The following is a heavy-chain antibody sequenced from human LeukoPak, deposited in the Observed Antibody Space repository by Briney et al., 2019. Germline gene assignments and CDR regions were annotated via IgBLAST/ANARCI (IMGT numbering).Heavy chain of an antibody. V-gene: IGHV3-74*01. D-gene: IGHD4-23*01. CDR3: ARGRPHGNDY. CDR2: IASDGSST. CDR1: GFTLSDYY. J-gene: IGHJ4*02. Sequence: GGSLRLSCAASGFTLSDYYMSWIRQAPGKGLVWVSRIASDGSSTTYADSVKGRFSISRDNAKNTLYLQMNSLRVEDTAVYYCARGRPHGNDYWGQGTLVTVSS.